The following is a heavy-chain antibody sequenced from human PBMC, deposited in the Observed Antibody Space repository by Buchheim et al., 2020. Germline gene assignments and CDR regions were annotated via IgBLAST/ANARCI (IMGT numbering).Heavy chain of an antibody. D-gene: IGHD3-16*02. CDR2: INHSGST. Sequence: QVQLQQWGAGLLKPSETLSLTCAVYGGSFSGYYWSWIRQPPGKGLEWIGEINHSGSTNYNPSLKSRVTISVDTSKNQLSLKLSSVTAADTAVYYCARGYRTSERWFDPWGQGTL. J-gene: IGHJ5*02. CDR3: ARGYRTSERWFDP. V-gene: IGHV4-34*01. CDR1: GGSFSGYY.